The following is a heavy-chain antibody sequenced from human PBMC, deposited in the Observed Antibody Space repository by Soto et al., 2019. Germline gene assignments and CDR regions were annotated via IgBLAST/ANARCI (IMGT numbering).Heavy chain of an antibody. Sequence: GGSLRLSCAASGFRFSSYAMSWVRQAPGKGLEWVSVISGSGDGTYYADSVKGRFTISRDNSKNTLYLQMDSLRAEDTAVYYCAKDEYTSGWYISYLFDSWGQGTLVPVAS. CDR3: AKDEYTSGWYISYLFDS. CDR2: ISGSGDGT. D-gene: IGHD6-19*01. V-gene: IGHV3-23*01. CDR1: GFRFSSYA. J-gene: IGHJ4*02.